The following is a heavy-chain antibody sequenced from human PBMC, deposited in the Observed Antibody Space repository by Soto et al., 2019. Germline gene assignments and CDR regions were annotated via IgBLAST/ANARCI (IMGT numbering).Heavy chain of an antibody. CDR3: AREGGDSSGYYSQYYYYYGMDV. Sequence: QVQLVESGGGVVQPGRSLRLSCAASGFTFSSYGMHWVRQAPGKGLEWVAVIWYDGSNKYYADSVKGRFTISRDNSKNTLYLQMNSLRAEDTAVYYCAREGGDSSGYYSQYYYYYGMDVWGQGTTVTVSS. D-gene: IGHD3-22*01. V-gene: IGHV3-33*01. CDR1: GFTFSSYG. J-gene: IGHJ6*02. CDR2: IWYDGSNK.